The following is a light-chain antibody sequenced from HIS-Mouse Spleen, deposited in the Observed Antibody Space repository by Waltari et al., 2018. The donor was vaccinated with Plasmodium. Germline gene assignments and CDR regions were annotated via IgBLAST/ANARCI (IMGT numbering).Light chain of an antibody. CDR1: NLGDKY. CDR2: QDS. J-gene: IGLJ3*02. Sequence: SYELTQPPSVSVSPGQTASSTCSGHNLGDKYACWYQQKPGQSPVLVIYQDSKRPSGIPERFSGSNSGNTATLTISGTQAMDEADYYCQAWDSSTAVFGGGTKLTVL. CDR3: QAWDSSTAV. V-gene: IGLV3-1*01.